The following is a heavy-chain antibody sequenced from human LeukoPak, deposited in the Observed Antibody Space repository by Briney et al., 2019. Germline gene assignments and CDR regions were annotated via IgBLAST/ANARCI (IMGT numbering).Heavy chain of an antibody. J-gene: IGHJ4*02. D-gene: IGHD3-22*01. CDR3: AKDFLFNYYDSSGHYFDY. Sequence: GGSLRLSCAASGFTFSSYAMSWVRQAPGKGLEWVSAISGSGGSTYYADSVKGRFTISRDNSKNTLYLQMNSLRAEDTAVYYCAKDFLFNYYDSSGHYFDYWGQGTLVTVSS. CDR2: ISGSGGST. CDR1: GFTFSSYA. V-gene: IGHV3-23*01.